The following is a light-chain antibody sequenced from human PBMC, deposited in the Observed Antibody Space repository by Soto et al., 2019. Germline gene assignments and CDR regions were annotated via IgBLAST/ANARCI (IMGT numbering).Light chain of an antibody. CDR3: ATWDDSLNGYV. CDR2: SNN. V-gene: IGLV1-44*01. CDR1: SSNIGSNT. J-gene: IGLJ1*01. Sequence: QSVLTQPPSASGTPGQRGTISWSGSSSNIGSNTVNWYQQLPGTAPKLLIYSNNQRPSGVPDRFSGSKSGTSASLAISGLQSEDEADYYCATWDDSLNGYVFGTGTKLTVL.